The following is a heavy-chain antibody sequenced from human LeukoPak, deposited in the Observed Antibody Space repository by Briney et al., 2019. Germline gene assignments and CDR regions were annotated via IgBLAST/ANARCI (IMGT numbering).Heavy chain of an antibody. D-gene: IGHD3-10*01. CDR1: GFTFSNYA. CDR3: ATSRFYYYPYY. CDR2: ISASTSTT. J-gene: IGHJ4*02. Sequence: PGGSLRLSCAASGFTFSNYAMSWVRQSAGKGLEWVSAISASTSTTYYSDSVRGRFTISRDISKNTLYLQMNSLRAEDTAVYYCATSRFYYYPYYWGQGTLVTVSS. V-gene: IGHV3-23*01.